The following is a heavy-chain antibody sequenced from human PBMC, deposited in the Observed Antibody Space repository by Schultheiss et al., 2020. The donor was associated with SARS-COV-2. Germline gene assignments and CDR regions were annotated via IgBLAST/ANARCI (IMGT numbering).Heavy chain of an antibody. Sequence: GSLRLSCAVYGGSFSGYYWSWIRQPPGKGLEWIGEINHSGSTNYNPSLKSRVTISVDTSKNQFSLKLSSVTAADTAVYFCARERPAIAAAGTAWFDPWGQGTLVTVSS. V-gene: IGHV4-34*01. D-gene: IGHD6-13*01. J-gene: IGHJ5*02. CDR3: ARERPAIAAAGTAWFDP. CDR1: GGSFSGYY. CDR2: INHSGST.